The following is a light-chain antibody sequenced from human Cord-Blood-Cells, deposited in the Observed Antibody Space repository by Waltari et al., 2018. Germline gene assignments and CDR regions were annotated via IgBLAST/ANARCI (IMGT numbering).Light chain of an antibody. CDR2: DAS. Sequence: EIVLTQSPGTLSLSPGERATLSCRASQSVSSSYLAWYQQKPGQAPRLLIYDASSLESGVPSRFSGSGSGTEFTLTISSLQPDDFATYYCQQYNSYSETFGQGTKVEIK. V-gene: IGKV3-20*01. CDR1: QSVSSSY. CDR3: QQYNSYSET. J-gene: IGKJ1*01.